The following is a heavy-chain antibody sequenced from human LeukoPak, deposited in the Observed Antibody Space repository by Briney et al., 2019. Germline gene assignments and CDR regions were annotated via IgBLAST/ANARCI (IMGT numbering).Heavy chain of an antibody. CDR1: GFTFSNYA. Sequence: SGGSLRLSCAASGFTFSNYAMHWVRQAPGKGLEWVAVISYDGSNKYYADSVKGRFTISRDNSENTLYLQMNSLRAEDTALYYCARAFYGSGSYAKAHDYWGQGTLVTVSS. CDR3: ARAFYGSGSYAKAHDY. J-gene: IGHJ4*02. D-gene: IGHD3-10*01. CDR2: ISYDGSNK. V-gene: IGHV3-30-3*01.